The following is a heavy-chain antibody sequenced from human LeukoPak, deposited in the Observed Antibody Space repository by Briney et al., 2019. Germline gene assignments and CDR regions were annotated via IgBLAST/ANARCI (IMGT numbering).Heavy chain of an antibody. J-gene: IGHJ4*02. D-gene: IGHD3-22*01. CDR3: ARAHDYYDSSGYYSSELDY. V-gene: IGHV4-39*07. CDR1: GGSISSSSYY. Sequence: SETLSLTCTVSGGSISSSSYYWGWIRQPPGKGLEWIGSIYYSGSTYYNPSLKSRVTISVDTSKNQFSLKLSSVTAADTAVYYCARAHDYYDSSGYYSSELDYWGQGTLVTVSS. CDR2: IYYSGST.